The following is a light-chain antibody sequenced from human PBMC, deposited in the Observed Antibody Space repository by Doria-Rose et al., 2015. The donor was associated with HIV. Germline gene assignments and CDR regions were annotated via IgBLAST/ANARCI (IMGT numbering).Light chain of an antibody. CDR1: QDISSY. Sequence: DIRMTQSPSSLSASVGDRVTITCRASQDISSYLAWYQQKPGKAPKLLIYAASALQTGVPSRFSGSGSGTEFTLTITSLQPEDFATYYCQQLDTYPRTFGQGSKLEIK. CDR2: AAS. V-gene: IGKV1-9*01. J-gene: IGKJ2*02. CDR3: QQLDTYPRT.